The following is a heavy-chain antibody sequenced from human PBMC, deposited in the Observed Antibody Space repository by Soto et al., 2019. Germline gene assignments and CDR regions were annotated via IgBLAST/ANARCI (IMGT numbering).Heavy chain of an antibody. CDR1: GFIFTTYA. V-gene: IGHV3-23*01. J-gene: IGHJ6*02. CDR2: IGGTGGSS. D-gene: IGHD3-22*01. CDR3: AKDRCSIGREVDV. Sequence: EEQLLESGGGLVQPGGSLRLSCATSGFIFTTYAMNWVRQAPGKGLEWVSIIGGTGGSSGYADSVKGRFTISRDDSRNTVYLEISSLREEATAVYYCAKDRCSIGREVDVWGQWVTGSVAS.